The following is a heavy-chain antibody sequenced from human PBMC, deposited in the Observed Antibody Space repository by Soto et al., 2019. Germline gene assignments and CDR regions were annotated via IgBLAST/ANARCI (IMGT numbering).Heavy chain of an antibody. CDR2: IVPNVGTV. J-gene: IGHJ4*02. Sequence: QMQLVQSGAEVKKPGSSVKVSCKASGGTLSSFINYPINWVRQAPGQGLEWMGGIVPNVGTVNYAQKFPVRVTITAAKSTGTAYMELSSLRSEDTSLYYCARRDTSGFLRYFDNWGQGTLVTVSS. V-gene: IGHV1-69*06. CDR3: ARRDTSGFLRYFDN. D-gene: IGHD3-3*01. CDR1: GGTLSSFINYP.